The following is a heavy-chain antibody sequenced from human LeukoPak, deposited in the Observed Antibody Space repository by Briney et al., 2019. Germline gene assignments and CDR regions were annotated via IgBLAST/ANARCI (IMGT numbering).Heavy chain of an antibody. V-gene: IGHV1-69*04. D-gene: IGHD3-22*01. J-gene: IGHJ4*02. CDR2: IIPILGIA. CDR3: ARESVQDDSSGLVDY. Sequence: SVKVSCKASGGTFSSYAISWVRQAPGQGLEWMGRIIPILGIANYAQKFQGRVTITADKSTSTAYMELSSLRSEDTAVYYCARESVQDDSSGLVDYWSQGTPVTV. CDR1: GGTFSSYA.